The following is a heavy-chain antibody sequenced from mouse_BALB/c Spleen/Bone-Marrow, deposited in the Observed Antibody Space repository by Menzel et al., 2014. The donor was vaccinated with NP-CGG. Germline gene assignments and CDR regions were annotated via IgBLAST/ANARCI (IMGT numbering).Heavy chain of an antibody. CDR1: GFNIKDTY. V-gene: IGHV14-3*02. CDR3: ATLTGTFDY. J-gene: IGHJ2*01. CDR2: IDPASDYT. Sequence: VQLQQSGAELVKPGASVKLSCTASGFNIKDTYMHWVKQRPEQGLEWIGRIDPASDYTQFDSKFQGKATITADTSSNTADLQLSSLTSEDTAVYYCATLTGTFDYWGQGTTLTVSS. D-gene: IGHD4-1*01.